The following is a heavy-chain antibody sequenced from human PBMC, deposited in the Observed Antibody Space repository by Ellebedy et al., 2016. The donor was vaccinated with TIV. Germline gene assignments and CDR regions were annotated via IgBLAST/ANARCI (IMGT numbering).Heavy chain of an antibody. V-gene: IGHV1-69*06. CDR2: IIPIFGTA. Sequence: SVKVSCXASGGTFSSYAISWVRQAPGQGLEWMGGIIPIFGTANYAQKFQGRVTITADKSTSTAYMELSSLRSEDTAVYYCAADGRITGTVSDENNWFDPWGQGTLVTVSS. J-gene: IGHJ5*02. CDR3: AADGRITGTVSDENNWFDP. D-gene: IGHD1-20*01. CDR1: GGTFSSYA.